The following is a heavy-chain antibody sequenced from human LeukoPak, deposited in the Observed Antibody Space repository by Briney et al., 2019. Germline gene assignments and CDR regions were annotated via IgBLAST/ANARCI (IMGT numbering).Heavy chain of an antibody. CDR3: AKVATVVRLVDAFDI. D-gene: IGHD4-23*01. J-gene: IGHJ3*02. V-gene: IGHV3-9*03. CDR2: ISWNSGSI. Sequence: PGRSLRLSCAASGFTFDDYAMHWVRQAPGKGLEWVSGISWNSGSIGHADSVKGRFTISRDNAKNSLYLQMNSLRAEDMALYYCAKVATVVRLVDAFDIWGQGTMVTVSS. CDR1: GFTFDDYA.